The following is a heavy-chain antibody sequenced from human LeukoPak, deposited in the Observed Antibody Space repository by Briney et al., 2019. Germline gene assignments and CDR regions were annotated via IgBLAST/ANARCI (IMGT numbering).Heavy chain of an antibody. CDR1: GGTFSSYA. V-gene: IGHV1-69*13. Sequence: WASVKVSCKASGGTFSSYAISWVRQAPGQGLEWMGGIIPIFGTANYAQEFQGRVTITADESTSTAYMELSSLRSEDTAVYYCARGRGYSHNWFDPWGQGTLVTVSS. CDR2: IIPIFGTA. J-gene: IGHJ5*02. D-gene: IGHD5-18*01. CDR3: ARGRGYSHNWFDP.